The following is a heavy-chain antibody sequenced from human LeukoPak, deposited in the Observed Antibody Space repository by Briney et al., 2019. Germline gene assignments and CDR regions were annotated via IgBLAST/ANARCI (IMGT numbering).Heavy chain of an antibody. D-gene: IGHD1-7*01. J-gene: IGHJ4*02. Sequence: NPSETLSLTCTVSGVSIRRYYWSWLRQPPGKGLEWLGYISDSGSTYYKSSLKSRVSMSVDTSKNQFSLKLSSVTAADTAVYYCARDNWNYPTHFFDYWGQGTLVTVSS. CDR3: ARDNWNYPTHFFDY. V-gene: IGHV4-59*01. CDR1: GVSIRRYY. CDR2: ISDSGST.